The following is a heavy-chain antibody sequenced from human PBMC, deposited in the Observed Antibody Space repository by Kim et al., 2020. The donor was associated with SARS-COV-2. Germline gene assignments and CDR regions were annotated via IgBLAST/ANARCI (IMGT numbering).Heavy chain of an antibody. V-gene: IGHV3-21*01. CDR1: GFTFSSYS. Sequence: GGSLRLSCAASGFTFSSYSMNWVRQAPGKGLEWVSSISSSSSYIYYADSVKGRFTISRDNAKNSLYLQMNSLRAEDTAVYYCARDQGGYCSGGSCYIISPTVTTFFDYWGQGPLVTVSS. CDR2: ISSSSSYI. J-gene: IGHJ4*02. D-gene: IGHD2-15*01. CDR3: ARDQGGYCSGGSCYIISPTVTTFFDY.